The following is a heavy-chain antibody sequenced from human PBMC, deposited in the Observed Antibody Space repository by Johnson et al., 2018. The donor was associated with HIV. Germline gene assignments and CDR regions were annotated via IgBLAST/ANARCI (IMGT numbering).Heavy chain of an antibody. CDR2: IYSGGST. CDR3: AKVGATVVTPRGEAFDI. D-gene: IGHD4-23*01. V-gene: IGHV3-66*02. CDR1: GFTVSSNY. Sequence: VQLVESGGGLVQPGGSLRLSCAASGFTVSSNYMNWVRQAPGKGLEWVSVIYSGGSTYYADSVKGRFTISRDNSKNTLYLQMNSLRAEDTAVYYCAKVGATVVTPRGEAFDIWGQGAMVTVSS. J-gene: IGHJ3*02.